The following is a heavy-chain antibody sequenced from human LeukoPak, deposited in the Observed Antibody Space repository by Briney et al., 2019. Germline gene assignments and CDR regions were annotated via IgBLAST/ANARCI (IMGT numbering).Heavy chain of an antibody. CDR1: GFTVSNNY. J-gene: IGHJ4*02. CDR3: APYGDYGFDY. Sequence: GGSLRLSCAASGFTVSNNYMSWVRQAPEKGLEWVSLIYSGGTTYYADSVKGRFTISRDNSKNTLYLQMNNLRTEDTAVYYCAPYGDYGFDYWGQGTLVTVSS. D-gene: IGHD4-17*01. CDR2: IYSGGTT. V-gene: IGHV3-66*02.